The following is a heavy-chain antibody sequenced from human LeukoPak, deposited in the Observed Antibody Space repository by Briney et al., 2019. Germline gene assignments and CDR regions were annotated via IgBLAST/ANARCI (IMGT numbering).Heavy chain of an antibody. V-gene: IGHV4-59*08. CDR3: ARLGGATSPFGY. CDR2: IYYTGNT. Sequence: SETLSLTCSVSGGAISSYYRSWIQQPPGKGLEWIGYIYYTGNTNYNPSLKSRVTISVDTSKNQFSLNLSSVTAADTAIYYCARLGGATSPFGYWGQGTLVTVSS. D-gene: IGHD1-26*01. J-gene: IGHJ4*02. CDR1: GGAISSYY.